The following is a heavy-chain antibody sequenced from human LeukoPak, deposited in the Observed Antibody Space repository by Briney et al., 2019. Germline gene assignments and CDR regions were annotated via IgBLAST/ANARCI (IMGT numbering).Heavy chain of an antibody. J-gene: IGHJ5*02. CDR2: IYHSGST. V-gene: IGHV4-30-2*01. CDR3: ARVVGYGVYQRYRFDP. D-gene: IGHD4-17*01. Sequence: KPSQTLSLTCAVSGGSISSGGYSWSWIRQPPGKGLEWIGYIYHSGSTYYNPSLKSRVTISVDRSKNQFSLKLSSVTAADTAVYYCARVVGYGVYQRYRFDPWGQGTLVTVSS. CDR1: GGSISSGGYS.